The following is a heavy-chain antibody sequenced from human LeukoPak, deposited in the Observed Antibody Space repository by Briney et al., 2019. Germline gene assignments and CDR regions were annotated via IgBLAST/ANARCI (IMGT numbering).Heavy chain of an antibody. CDR3: AREVSRSWAPGAFDV. D-gene: IGHD6-13*01. Sequence: PSETLSLTCTVSGDSITNSYWAWIRQPPGKGLEWIANVSNNGRKNYNPSLKSRVTISMDTSENQFSLRLNSLTAADTAVYYCAREVSRSWAPGAFDVWGQGTRVTVSS. J-gene: IGHJ3*01. CDR1: GDSITNSY. V-gene: IGHV4-59*01. CDR2: VSNNGRK.